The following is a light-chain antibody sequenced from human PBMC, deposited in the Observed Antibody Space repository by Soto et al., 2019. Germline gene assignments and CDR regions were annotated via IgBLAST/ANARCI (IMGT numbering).Light chain of an antibody. CDR1: SGHSSYA. Sequence: QLVLTQSPSASASLGASVRLTCTLSSGHSSYAIAWHQQQPEKGPRSLMKLNSDGSHSKGDGIPDRFSGSGSGVVCYLTISSLQLEAEAYYYCQTWGTAIQMFGGGTKLTVL. J-gene: IGLJ3*02. CDR2: LNSDGSH. V-gene: IGLV4-69*01. CDR3: QTWGTAIQM.